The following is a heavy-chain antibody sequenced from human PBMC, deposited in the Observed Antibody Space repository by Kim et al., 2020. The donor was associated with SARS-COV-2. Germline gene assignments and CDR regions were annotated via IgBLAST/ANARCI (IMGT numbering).Heavy chain of an antibody. J-gene: IGHJ3*02. V-gene: IGHV1-46*01. D-gene: IGHD3-22*01. CDR1: GYTFTSYY. CDR3: ARDWVGMDYYDSSGGDAFDI. CDR2: INPSGGST. Sequence: ASVKVSCKASGYTFTSYYMHWVRQAPGQGLEWMGIINPSGGSTSYAQKFQGRVTMTRDTSTSTVYMELSSLRSEDTAVYYCARDWVGMDYYDSSGGDAFDIWGQGTMVTVSS.